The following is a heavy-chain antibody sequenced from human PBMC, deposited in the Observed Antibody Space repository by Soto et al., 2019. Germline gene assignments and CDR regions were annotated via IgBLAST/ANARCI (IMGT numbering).Heavy chain of an antibody. J-gene: IGHJ4*02. CDR2: ISVNGADT. CDR3: GKERGGSAWFLRRY. D-gene: IGHD3-16*01. Sequence: WGPLRLSCAASGFTFSSYPMTWVRQAPGKGLEWVSAISVNGADTSYADSVRGRFTISGDNSKDTLFLQMNSLRADDTAVYYFGKERGGSAWFLRRYWGQG. CDR1: GFTFSSYP. V-gene: IGHV3-23*01.